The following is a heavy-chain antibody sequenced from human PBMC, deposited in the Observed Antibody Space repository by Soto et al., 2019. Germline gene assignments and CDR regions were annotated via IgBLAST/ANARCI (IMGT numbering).Heavy chain of an antibody. Sequence: QVQLVQSGAEVKNPGASVKVSCKASGYTFTRYGIGWARQAPGQGLEWMGWINTYNGNTNYAKNVRGRVTPTTDPSTSTAYMELRSLRSNATAIYYCAMVDVYVTPSPQDVWGQGTTVIVSS. J-gene: IGHJ6*02. CDR1: GYTFTRYG. CDR3: AMVDVYVTPSPQDV. V-gene: IGHV1-18*01. D-gene: IGHD3-16*01. CDR2: INTYNGNT.